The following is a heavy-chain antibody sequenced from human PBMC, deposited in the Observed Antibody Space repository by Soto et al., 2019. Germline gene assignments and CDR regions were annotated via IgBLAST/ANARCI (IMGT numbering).Heavy chain of an antibody. V-gene: IGHV3-30*18. CDR3: VKDQIAARTYYYYGMDV. CDR2: ISYDGSNK. CDR1: GFTFSSYG. D-gene: IGHD6-6*01. J-gene: IGHJ6*02. Sequence: GGSLRLSCAASGFTFSSYGMHWVRQAPGKGLEWVAVISYDGSNKYYADSVKGRFTISRDNSKNTLYLQMSSLRAEDTAVYYCVKDQIAARTYYYYGMDVWGQGTTVTVSS.